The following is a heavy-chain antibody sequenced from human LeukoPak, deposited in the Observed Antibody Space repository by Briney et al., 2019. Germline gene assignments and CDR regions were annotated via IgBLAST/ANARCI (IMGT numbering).Heavy chain of an antibody. CDR1: GGSISSSSYY. Sequence: PSETLSLTCTVSGGSISSSSYYWGWIRQPPGKGLEWIGSIYYSGSTYYNPSLKSRVTISVDTSKNQFSLKLSSVTAADTAVYYCARDFRGYSYGYGGVFDYWGQGTLVTVSS. V-gene: IGHV4-39*07. CDR2: IYYSGST. J-gene: IGHJ4*02. D-gene: IGHD5-18*01. CDR3: ARDFRGYSYGYGGVFDY.